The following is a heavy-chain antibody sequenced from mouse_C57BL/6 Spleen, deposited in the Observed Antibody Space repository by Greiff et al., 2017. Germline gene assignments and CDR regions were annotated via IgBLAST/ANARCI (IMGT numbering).Heavy chain of an antibody. D-gene: IGHD4-1*01. CDR3: TRKGVLTGRYFDV. J-gene: IGHJ1*03. Sequence: VQLQQSGAELVRPGASVTLSCKASGYTFTDYEMHWVKQTPVHGLEWIGAIDPETGGTAYNQKFKGKAILTADKSSSTAYMELRSLTSEDSAVYYCTRKGVLTGRYFDVWGTGTTVTVSS. CDR2: IDPETGGT. V-gene: IGHV1-15*01. CDR1: GYTFTDYE.